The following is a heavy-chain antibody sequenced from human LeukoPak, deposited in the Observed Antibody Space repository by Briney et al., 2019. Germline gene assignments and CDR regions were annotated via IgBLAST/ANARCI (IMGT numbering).Heavy chain of an antibody. Sequence: GASVKVSCKASGYTFTSYGISWVRQAPGQGLEWMGWISGYNGDTNYAQKLQGRVTMTTDTSTSTAHMELRSLRSDDTAVYYCASQILTTYSLDYWGQGTLVTVSS. J-gene: IGHJ4*02. V-gene: IGHV1-18*01. CDR3: ASQILTTYSLDY. CDR1: GYTFTSYG. CDR2: ISGYNGDT. D-gene: IGHD3-9*01.